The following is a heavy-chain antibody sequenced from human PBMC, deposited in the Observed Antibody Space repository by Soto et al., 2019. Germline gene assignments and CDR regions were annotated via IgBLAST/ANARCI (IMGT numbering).Heavy chain of an antibody. CDR1: GFTFSYFG. J-gene: IGHJ5*02. CDR2: IWYDGSDK. Sequence: QVQVVESGGGVVQPGRSLRLSCAASGFTFSYFGMHWVRQAPGKGLEWVAVIWYDGSDKYYADSVKGRFTISRDNSKNTLYLQMNSLRAEDTAVYYCARVGSQSAAAFPWGQRTLVTVSS. CDR3: ARVGSQSAAAFP. V-gene: IGHV3-33*01. D-gene: IGHD2-2*01.